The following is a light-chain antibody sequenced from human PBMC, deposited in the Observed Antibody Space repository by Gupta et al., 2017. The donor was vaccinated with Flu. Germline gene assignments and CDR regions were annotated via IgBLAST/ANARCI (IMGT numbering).Light chain of an antibody. J-gene: IGKJ4*01. CDR1: QSITTY. Sequence: GDRVTITCRASQSITTYLNWYQQRPGKAPKLLIYAASTLESGVPSRFSGSGSGTDFALSIDSLQPEDFATYFCQQSYTYPIAFGGGTKVEIK. CDR2: AAS. CDR3: QQSYTYPIA. V-gene: IGKV1-39*01.